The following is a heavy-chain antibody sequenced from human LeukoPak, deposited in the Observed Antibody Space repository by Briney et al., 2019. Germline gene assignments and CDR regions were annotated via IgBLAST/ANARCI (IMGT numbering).Heavy chain of an antibody. V-gene: IGHV1-69*05. J-gene: IGHJ4*02. D-gene: IGHD6-13*01. Sequence: GASVKVSCKASGGTFSSYAISWVRQAPGQGLEWMGGIIPIFGTANYAQKFQGRVTITTDESTTTAYMELTSLRSDDTAVYYCARDQGVAAAGVFDSWGQGTLVTVSS. CDR1: GGTFSSYA. CDR2: IIPIFGTA. CDR3: ARDQGVAAAGVFDS.